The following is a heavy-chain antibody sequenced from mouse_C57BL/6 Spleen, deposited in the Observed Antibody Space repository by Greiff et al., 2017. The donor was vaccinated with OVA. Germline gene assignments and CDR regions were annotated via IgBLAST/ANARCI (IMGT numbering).Heavy chain of an antibody. D-gene: IGHD1-1*01. Sequence: EVQLVESGGGLVKPGGSLKLSCAASGFTFSDYGMHWVRQAPEKGLEWVAYISSGSSTIYYADTVKGRFTISRDNAKNTLFLQMTSLRSEDTAMYYCARRTVTTEGDYWGQGTSVTVSS. CDR1: GFTFSDYG. V-gene: IGHV5-17*01. J-gene: IGHJ4*01. CDR3: ARRTVTTEGDY. CDR2: ISSGSSTI.